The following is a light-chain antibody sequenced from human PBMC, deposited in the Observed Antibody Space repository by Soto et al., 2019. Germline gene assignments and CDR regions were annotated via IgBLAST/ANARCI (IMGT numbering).Light chain of an antibody. V-gene: IGKV3-20*01. CDR1: QSITSSY. Sequence: EIVLTQSPGTLSVSPGERATLSCRASQSITSSYLAWYQQKPGQAPRLLISGTISRATGIPDRFSGSGSGTDFTLTISRLEPEDFAVNYCQQYGSPLWTFGQGTKVEIK. J-gene: IGKJ1*01. CDR2: GTI. CDR3: QQYGSPLWT.